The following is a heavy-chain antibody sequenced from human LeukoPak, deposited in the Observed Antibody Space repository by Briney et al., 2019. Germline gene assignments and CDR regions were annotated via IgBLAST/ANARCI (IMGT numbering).Heavy chain of an antibody. J-gene: IGHJ6*02. V-gene: IGHV1-69*13. CDR1: GGTFSSYA. D-gene: IGHD3-22*01. CDR3: ARDNQRYYDSSGYQNYYYYGMDV. Sequence: ASVRVSCKASGGTFSSYAISWVRQAPGQGLEWMGGIIPIFGTANYAQKFQGRVTITADESTSTAYMGLSSLRSEDTAVYYCARDNQRYYDSSGYQNYYYYGMDVWGQGTTVTVSS. CDR2: IIPIFGTA.